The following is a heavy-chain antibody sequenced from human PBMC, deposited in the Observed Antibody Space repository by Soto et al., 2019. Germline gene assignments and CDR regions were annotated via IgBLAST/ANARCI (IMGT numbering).Heavy chain of an antibody. CDR2: INAGNGNT. CDR3: ASSYSNYALIDYYYYGMDV. CDR1: GYTFTSYA. Sequence: QVQLVQSGAEVKKPGASVKVSCKASGYTFTSYAMHWVRQAPGQRLEWMGWINAGNGNTKYSQKFQGRVTITRDTSASTGYMELSRVRSEDTAVYYCASSYSNYALIDYYYYGMDVWGQGTTVTVSS. J-gene: IGHJ6*02. V-gene: IGHV1-3*01. D-gene: IGHD4-4*01.